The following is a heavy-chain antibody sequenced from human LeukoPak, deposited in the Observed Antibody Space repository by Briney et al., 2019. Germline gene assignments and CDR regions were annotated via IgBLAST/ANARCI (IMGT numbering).Heavy chain of an antibody. D-gene: IGHD1-20*01. CDR1: GGSFSGYY. CDR2: INHSGST. Sequence: KPSETLSLTCAVYGGSFSGYYWSWIRQPPGKGLEWIGEINHSGSTNYNPSLKSRVTISVDTSKNQFSLKLSSVTAADTAVYYCARHLPLPITGTTAFDYWGQGTLVTVSS. J-gene: IGHJ4*02. CDR3: ARHLPLPITGTTAFDY. V-gene: IGHV4-34*01.